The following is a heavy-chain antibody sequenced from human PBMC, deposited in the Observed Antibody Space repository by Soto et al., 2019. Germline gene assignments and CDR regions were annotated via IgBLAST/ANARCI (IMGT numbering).Heavy chain of an antibody. J-gene: IGHJ6*02. V-gene: IGHV3-15*07. CDR3: TTDSPILNTAMVTPFYYYYYGMDV. CDR2: IKSKTDGGTT. CDR1: GFTFSNAW. Sequence: GGSLRLSCAASGFTFSNAWMNWVRQAPGKGLEWVGRIKSKTDGGTTDYAAPVKGRFTISRDDSKNTLYLQMNSLKTEDTAVYYCTTDSPILNTAMVTPFYYYYYGMDVWGQGTTVTVSS. D-gene: IGHD5-18*01.